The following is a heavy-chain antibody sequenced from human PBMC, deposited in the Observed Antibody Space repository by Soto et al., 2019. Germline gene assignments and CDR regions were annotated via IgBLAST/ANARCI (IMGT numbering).Heavy chain of an antibody. CDR1: GGSVNSDDYY. CDR2: IFYTGRT. CDR3: AREFSNSPEAFDY. V-gene: IGHV4-61*08. D-gene: IGHD1-1*01. Sequence: SETLSLTCTVSGGSVNSDDYYWSWTRQPPGKGLEWIGYIFYTGRTNYNPSLASRVTISLDTSTNQFSLRLSSVTAADTAVFYCAREFSNSPEAFDYWGQGALVTVSS. J-gene: IGHJ4*02.